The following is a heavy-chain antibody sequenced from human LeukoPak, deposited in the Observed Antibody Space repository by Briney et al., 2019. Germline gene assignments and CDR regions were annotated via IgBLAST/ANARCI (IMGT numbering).Heavy chain of an antibody. D-gene: IGHD3-22*01. J-gene: IGHJ6*03. Sequence: GESLKISCKGSGYSFTSYWIGWVRQMPGKGLEWMGIIYPGDSDTRYSPSFQGQVTISADKSISTAYLQWSSLKASDTAMYYCARSSYYYDSSGYPYYYYMDVWGKGTTVSVSS. V-gene: IGHV5-51*01. CDR2: IYPGDSDT. CDR1: GYSFTSYW. CDR3: ARSSYYYDSSGYPYYYYMDV.